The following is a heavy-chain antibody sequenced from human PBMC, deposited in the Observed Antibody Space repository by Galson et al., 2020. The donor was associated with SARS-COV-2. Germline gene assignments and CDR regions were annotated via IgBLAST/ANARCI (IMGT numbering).Heavy chain of an antibody. Sequence: SETLSLTCTVSGGSINSSSYYWGWIRQPPGKGLEWIGSIYYSGSTYYNPSLKSRVTISVDTSKNQFSLKLSSVTAADTAVYYCADSIAAAGLPSYFDYWGQGTLVTVSS. CDR2: IYYSGST. D-gene: IGHD6-13*01. V-gene: IGHV4-39*01. CDR3: ADSIAAAGLPSYFDY. CDR1: GGSINSSSYY. J-gene: IGHJ4*02.